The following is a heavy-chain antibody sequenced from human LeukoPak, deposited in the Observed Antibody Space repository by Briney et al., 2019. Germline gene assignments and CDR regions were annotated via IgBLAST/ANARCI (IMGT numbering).Heavy chain of an antibody. J-gene: IGHJ4*02. D-gene: IGHD3-9*01. CDR1: GFTFTTCA. CDR2: HSPTDGRT. CDR3: AKDSDISGSVYDY. V-gene: IGHV3-23*01. Sequence: GGSLRLSCAASGFTFTTCAMGGVRLAPGRGLEWVSTHSPTDGRTYYADSVRGRFTISRDNSKNTLYLQMTSLRAEDTALYYCAKDSDISGSVYDYWGQGTPVTVSS.